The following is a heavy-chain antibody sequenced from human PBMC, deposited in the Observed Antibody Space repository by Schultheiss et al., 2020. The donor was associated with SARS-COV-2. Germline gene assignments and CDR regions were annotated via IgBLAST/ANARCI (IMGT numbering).Heavy chain of an antibody. CDR2: ISSSSSYI. CDR3: ARLARTVDFDY. Sequence: GGSLRLSCAASGFTFSSYAMSWVRQAPGKGLEWVSSISSSSSYIYYADSVKGRFTISRDNSKNTLYLQMNSLRAEDTAVYYCARLARTVDFDYWGQGTLVTVSS. D-gene: IGHD1-14*01. CDR1: GFTFSSYA. J-gene: IGHJ4*02. V-gene: IGHV3-21*01.